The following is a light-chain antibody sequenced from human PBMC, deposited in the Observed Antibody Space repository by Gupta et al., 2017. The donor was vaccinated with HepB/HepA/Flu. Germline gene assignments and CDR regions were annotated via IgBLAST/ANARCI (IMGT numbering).Light chain of an antibody. CDR1: QSVTSW. CDR3: QQADGFPPIFT. J-gene: IGKJ3*01. Sequence: DMQMTQSPSPRSASVGDRFTITCRASQSVTSWFAWYQQKPGQAPRLLIYGASTLQRGVPSRFSGSSSGTDLTLTINSLQPEDFATYYCQQADGFPPIFTFGPGTIVDV. CDR2: GAS. V-gene: IGKV1-12*01.